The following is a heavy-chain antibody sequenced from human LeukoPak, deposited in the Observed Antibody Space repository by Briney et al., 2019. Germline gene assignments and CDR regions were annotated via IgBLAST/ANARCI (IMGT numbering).Heavy chain of an antibody. CDR3: ARDPDY. V-gene: IGHV1-8*01. CDR1: VYTFTGYD. J-gene: IGHJ4*02. Sequence: ASVTVSFKSSVYTFTGYDVNWVRQATGQGLEWMGWMNPNSGNTGYAQKFQGRVTMTRNTSISTAYMELSSLRSEDTAVYYCARDPDYWGQGTLVTVSS. CDR2: MNPNSGNT.